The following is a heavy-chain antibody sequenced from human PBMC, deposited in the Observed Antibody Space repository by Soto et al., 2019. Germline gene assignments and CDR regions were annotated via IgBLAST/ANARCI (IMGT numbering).Heavy chain of an antibody. D-gene: IGHD3-22*01. V-gene: IGHV4-39*01. CDR3: ARHGFDSSGYYSGPWYFDL. J-gene: IGHJ2*01. Sequence: TLXLTCPGSCCSISSSSYYWGWIRQPPGKGLEWIGSIYYSGSTYYNPSLKSRVTISVDTSKNQFSLKLSSVTAADTAVYYCARHGFDSSGYYSGPWYFDLWGRGTLVTVYS. CDR1: CCSISSSSYY. CDR2: IYYSGST.